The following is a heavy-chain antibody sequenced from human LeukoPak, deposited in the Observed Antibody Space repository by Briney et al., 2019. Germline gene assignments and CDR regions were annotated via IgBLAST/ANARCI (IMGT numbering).Heavy chain of an antibody. Sequence: GASVKVSCKASGGTFSSYTISWVRQAPGQGLEWMGWIIPILGIANYAQKFQGRVTITADKSTSTAYMELSSLRSEDTAVYYCARAKDVLVAATYDYWGQGTLVTVSS. V-gene: IGHV1-69*02. CDR2: IIPILGIA. CDR1: GGTFSSYT. D-gene: IGHD2-15*01. J-gene: IGHJ4*02. CDR3: ARAKDVLVAATYDY.